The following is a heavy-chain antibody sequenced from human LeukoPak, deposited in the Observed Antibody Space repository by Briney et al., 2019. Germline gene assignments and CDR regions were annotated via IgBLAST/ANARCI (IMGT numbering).Heavy chain of an antibody. CDR2: IGTAGDT. V-gene: IGHV3-13*01. D-gene: IGHD1-1*01. CDR1: GFTFSDYD. CDR3: VRVAKERVGGVYYFDY. Sequence: GGSLRLSCAASGFTFSDYDMHWVRQATGKGLEWVSAIGTAGDTYYTGSVKGRFTISRENAKNSLYLQMNSLRAGDTAVYYCVRVAKERVGGVYYFDYWGQGTPATVSS. J-gene: IGHJ4*02.